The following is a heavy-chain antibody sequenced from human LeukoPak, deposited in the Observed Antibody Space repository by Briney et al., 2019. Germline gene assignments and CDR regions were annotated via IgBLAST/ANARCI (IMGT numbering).Heavy chain of an antibody. Sequence: GGSLGLSCAASGFTFSDYYMSWIRQAPGKGLEWVSYISSSGSTIYYADSVKGRFTISRDNAKNTLYLQMNSLRAEDTAVYYCARVRVGYCSSTSCYAFDYWGQGTLVTVSS. D-gene: IGHD2-2*01. CDR2: ISSSGSTI. CDR1: GFTFSDYY. J-gene: IGHJ4*02. V-gene: IGHV3-11*04. CDR3: ARVRVGYCSSTSCYAFDY.